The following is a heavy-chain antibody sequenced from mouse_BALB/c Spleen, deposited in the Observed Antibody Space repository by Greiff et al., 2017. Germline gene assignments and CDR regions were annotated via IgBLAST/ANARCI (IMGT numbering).Heavy chain of an antibody. D-gene: IGHD2-4*01. CDR2: IYPGDGDT. CDR3: SIYYDYDGFAY. CDR1: GYTFTSYW. J-gene: IGHJ3*01. V-gene: IGHV1-74*01. Sequence: QVQLQQPGAELVKPGASVKLSCKASGYTFTSYWMHWVKQRPGQGLEWIGQIYPGDGDTNYNGKFKGKATLTADKSSSTAYMQLSSLTSEDSAVYFCSIYYDYDGFAYWGQGTLVTVSA.